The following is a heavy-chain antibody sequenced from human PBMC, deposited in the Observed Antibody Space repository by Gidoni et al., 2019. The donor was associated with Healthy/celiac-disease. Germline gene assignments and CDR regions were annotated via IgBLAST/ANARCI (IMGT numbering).Heavy chain of an antibody. Sequence: EVQLLESGGGLVQPGGALRLSCADYGFTFSSYAMSWVRQAPGKGLEVVSASSGSGGSTYYADSVKGRFTISRDNSKNTLYLQMNSLRAEDTAVYYCAKEGIAVAGSSYFDYWGQGTLVTVSS. CDR1: GFTFSSYA. V-gene: IGHV3-23*01. D-gene: IGHD6-19*01. J-gene: IGHJ4*02. CDR3: AKEGIAVAGSSYFDY. CDR2: SSGSGGST.